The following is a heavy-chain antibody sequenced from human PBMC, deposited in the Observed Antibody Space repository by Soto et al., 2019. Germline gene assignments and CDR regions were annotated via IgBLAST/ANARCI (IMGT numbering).Heavy chain of an antibody. CDR3: ARGDVIDI. CDR1: GDSVSSNSAA. V-gene: IGHV6-1*01. Sequence: SQTLSLTCXISGDSVSSNSAAWNWVRQSPSRGLEWLGRTYYRSKWKTDYAVSVRGRITINPDTSKNQFSLQLNSVTTGDTAVYYCARGDVIDIWGRGTMVTVSS. J-gene: IGHJ3*02. CDR2: TYYRSKWKT.